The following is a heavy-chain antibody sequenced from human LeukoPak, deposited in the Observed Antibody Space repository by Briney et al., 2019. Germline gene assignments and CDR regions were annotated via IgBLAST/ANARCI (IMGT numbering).Heavy chain of an antibody. CDR3: ARRVVAGTTVDF. CDR1: GGSMSSPNSY. D-gene: IGHD6-19*01. CDR2: VFYDGTT. Sequence: PSETLSLTCTVSGGSMSSPNSYWGWIRQPPGKGLEWIGSVFYDGTTYYNPSLRSRVTISVDTSKSQFSPTLRSVTAADTAVYYCARRVVAGTTVDFWGQGNLVTVSS. V-gene: IGHV4-39*01. J-gene: IGHJ4*02.